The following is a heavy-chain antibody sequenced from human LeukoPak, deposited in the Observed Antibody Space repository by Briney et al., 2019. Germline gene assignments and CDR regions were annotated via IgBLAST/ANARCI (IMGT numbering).Heavy chain of an antibody. D-gene: IGHD2-2*01. Sequence: GASVKVSCKASGYTFTGYYMHWVRQAPGQGLEWMGWINPNSGGTNYAQKLQGRVTMTTDTSTSTAYMELRSLRSDDTAVYYCARVEGWYQLQNWFDPWGQGTLVTVSS. J-gene: IGHJ5*02. V-gene: IGHV1-2*02. CDR3: ARVEGWYQLQNWFDP. CDR2: INPNSGGT. CDR1: GYTFTGYY.